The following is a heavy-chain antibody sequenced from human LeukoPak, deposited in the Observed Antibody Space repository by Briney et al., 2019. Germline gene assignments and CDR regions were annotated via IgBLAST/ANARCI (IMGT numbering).Heavy chain of an antibody. CDR2: INHSGST. D-gene: IGHD6-13*01. V-gene: IGHV4-34*01. CDR1: GGSFSGYY. Sequence: SETLSLTCAVYGGSFSGYYWSWVRQPPGKGLGWIGEINHSGSTNYNPSLKSRVTISVDTSKNQFSLKLSSVTAADTAVYYCAREGVNSSSFEDWGQGTLVTVSS. J-gene: IGHJ4*02. CDR3: AREGVNSSSFED.